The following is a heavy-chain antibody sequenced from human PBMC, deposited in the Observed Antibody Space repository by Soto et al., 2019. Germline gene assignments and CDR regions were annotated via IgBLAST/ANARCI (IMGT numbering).Heavy chain of an antibody. CDR2: INHSGST. D-gene: IGHD3-10*01. J-gene: IGHJ4*02. CDR3: ARVGRWKVGGVIIPTQGFDY. V-gene: IGHV4-34*01. CDR1: GGSFSGYY. Sequence: QVQLQQWGAGLLKPSETLSLTCAVYGGSFSGYYWSWIRQPPGKGLEWIGEINHSGSTNYNPSLKSRVPISVGTSKNQFSLKLSSVPAADTAVYYCARVGRWKVGGVIIPTQGFDYWGQGTLVTVSS.